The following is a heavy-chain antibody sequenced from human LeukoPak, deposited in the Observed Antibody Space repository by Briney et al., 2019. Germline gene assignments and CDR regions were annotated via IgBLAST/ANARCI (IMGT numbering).Heavy chain of an antibody. Sequence: SETLSLTCTVSGGSISNKYWSWIRQPPGKGLEWIGYIYYSGSTNYNPSLKSRVTILVDTSKNQFSLKLSSVTAADTAVYYCARMGWELLWFDPWGQGTLVTVSS. CDR2: IYYSGST. CDR3: ARMGWELLWFDP. D-gene: IGHD1-26*01. J-gene: IGHJ5*02. V-gene: IGHV4-59*01. CDR1: GGSISNKY.